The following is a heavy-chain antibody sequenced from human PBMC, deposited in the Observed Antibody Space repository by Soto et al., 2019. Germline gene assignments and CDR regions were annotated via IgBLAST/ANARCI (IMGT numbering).Heavy chain of an antibody. Sequence: PSETLSLTCNVSGGSISTYYWTWIRQPPGKGLEWIGHIYSSGRANYNPSVQSRVTISLDTSKNHFSLNLSSVTAADTAVYYCAGMSFTGFFDLFDNFHFTGMDVWGQGTMVTVSS. CDR2: IYSSGRA. CDR3: AGMSFTGFFDLFDNFHFTGMDV. J-gene: IGHJ6*02. CDR1: GGSISTYY. V-gene: IGHV4-59*01. D-gene: IGHD3-9*01.